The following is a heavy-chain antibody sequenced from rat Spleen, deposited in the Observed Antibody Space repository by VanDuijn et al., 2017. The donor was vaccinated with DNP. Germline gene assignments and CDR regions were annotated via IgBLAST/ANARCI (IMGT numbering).Heavy chain of an antibody. V-gene: IGHV4-2*01. J-gene: IGHJ2*01. CDR1: GFNFKDYW. CDR3: AREAFGVDY. CDR2: INKDGNTL. Sequence: EVKLVESGGGLVQPGRTLKLSCAASGFNFKDYWMGWVRQAPGKGLEWIGEINKDGNTLNYTPSLKDKFTISRDNAQNTLYLQMNKLGSEDTAIYYCAREAFGVDYWGQGVMVTVSS. D-gene: IGHD4-3*01.